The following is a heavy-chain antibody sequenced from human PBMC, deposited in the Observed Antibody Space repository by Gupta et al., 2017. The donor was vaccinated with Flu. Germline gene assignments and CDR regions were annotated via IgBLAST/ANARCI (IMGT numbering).Heavy chain of an antibody. CDR3: ARFPAGYVEVVPSYAFDI. J-gene: IGHJ3*02. V-gene: IGHV3-21*01. CDR2: MSSSSSYI. D-gene: IGHD3-16*01. Sequence: NWVRQAPGKGLEWVASMSSSSSYIYYADSVKGRFTISRDNAKNALYRQMNSLRAEETAVYDGARFPAGYVEVVPSYAFDIWGQGTMVTVSS.